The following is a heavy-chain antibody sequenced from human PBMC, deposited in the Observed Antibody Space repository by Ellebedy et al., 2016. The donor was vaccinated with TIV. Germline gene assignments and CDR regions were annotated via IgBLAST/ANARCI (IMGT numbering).Heavy chain of an antibody. J-gene: IGHJ4*02. CDR1: GFTFSYYW. Sequence: PGGSLRLSCAASGFTFSYYWMSWVRQAPGKGMEWLANIKQDGSDKNYMDSVKGRFSISRDNSKNSLYLQMDSLTAEDTAVYYCARYNSGSKTFDYWGQGALVTVSS. V-gene: IGHV3-7*03. CDR3: ARYNSGSKTFDY. D-gene: IGHD6-19*01. CDR2: IKQDGSDK.